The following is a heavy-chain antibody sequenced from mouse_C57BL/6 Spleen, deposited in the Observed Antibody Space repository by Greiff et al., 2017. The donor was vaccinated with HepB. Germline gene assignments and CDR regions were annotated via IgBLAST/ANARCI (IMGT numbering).Heavy chain of an antibody. CDR1: GYTFTSYW. Sequence: QVQLQQPGAELVKPGASVKLSCKASGYTFTSYWMQWVKQRPGQGLEWIGEIDPSDSYTNYNQKFKGKATLTVDTSSSTAYMQLSSLTSEDSAVYYCARIKESSGFDYWGQGTTLTVSS. J-gene: IGHJ2*01. CDR2: IDPSDSYT. V-gene: IGHV1-50*01. CDR3: ARIKESSGFDY. D-gene: IGHD3-2*02.